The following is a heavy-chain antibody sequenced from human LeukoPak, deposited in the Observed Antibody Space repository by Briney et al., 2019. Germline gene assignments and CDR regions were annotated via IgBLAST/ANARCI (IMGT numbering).Heavy chain of an antibody. J-gene: IGHJ4*02. D-gene: IGHD3/OR15-3a*01. CDR2: VSNDGGDK. V-gene: IGHV3-30*18. Sequence: GGSLRLSCVASGFTFSSYAMHWVRQAPGKGLEWVALVSNDGGDKYYADSVKGRFTISRDNSKNTLYLQMNSLRGEDTGVYYCAKAHLLDWLLPFDYWGQGTLVTVSS. CDR3: AKAHLLDWLLPFDY. CDR1: GFTFSSYA.